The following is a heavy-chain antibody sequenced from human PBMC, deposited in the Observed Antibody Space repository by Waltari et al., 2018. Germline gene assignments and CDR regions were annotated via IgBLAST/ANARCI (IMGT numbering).Heavy chain of an antibody. V-gene: IGHV4-34*01. J-gene: IGHJ3*02. Sequence: QVQLQQWGAGLVKPSETLPLTCAVHAGSFSGYYWSWIRQPPGKGLEWIGEINHSGSTNYNPSLKSRVTISVDTSKNQFSLKLSSVTAADTAVYYCARGRYCSSTSCFRYAFDIWGQGTMVTVSS. D-gene: IGHD2-2*01. CDR3: ARGRYCSSTSCFRYAFDI. CDR1: AGSFSGYY. CDR2: INHSGST.